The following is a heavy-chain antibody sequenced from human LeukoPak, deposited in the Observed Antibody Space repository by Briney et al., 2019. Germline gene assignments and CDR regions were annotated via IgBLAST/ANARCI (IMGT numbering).Heavy chain of an antibody. CDR1: GGSISSHY. J-gene: IGHJ4*02. CDR2: TYYSGST. CDR3: ARREGNLFGPDFFDY. D-gene: IGHD3/OR15-3a*01. V-gene: IGHV4-59*11. Sequence: SETLSLTCTVSGGSISSHYWSWIRQPPGKGLEWIGYTYYSGSTNYNPSLKGRVTISVDTPKNQFSLKLSSVTAADTAVYYCARREGNLFGPDFFDYWGQGTLVTVSS.